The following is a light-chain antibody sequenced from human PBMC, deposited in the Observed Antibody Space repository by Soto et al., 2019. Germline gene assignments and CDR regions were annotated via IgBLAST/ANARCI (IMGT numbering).Light chain of an antibody. J-gene: IGLJ1*01. CDR3: SSYTSSSPWV. CDR2: DVS. Sequence: QSALTQPASVSGSPGQSITISCTGTSSDVGGYNYVSWYQQHPGKAPKLMIYDVSNRPSGVSNRFSGSKSGNTASLTISGLQAEDEADYYCSSYTSSSPWVFGTGTKLTVI. CDR1: SSDVGGYNY. V-gene: IGLV2-14*01.